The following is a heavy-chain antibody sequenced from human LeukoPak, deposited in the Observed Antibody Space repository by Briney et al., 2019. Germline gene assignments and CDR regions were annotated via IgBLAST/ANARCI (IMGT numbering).Heavy chain of an antibody. CDR3: ARGTTVTTFQAGTYYYYYIDV. CDR2: IKHSGST. J-gene: IGHJ6*03. Sequence: SETLSPTCAVYGGSFNGHHWTWIRQAPGKGLEWIGEIKHSGSTNYNPSLKSRVTISVDTSKNHSSLKLSSVTAADTALYYCARGTTVTTFQAGTYYYYYIDVGGKGTTVAVSS. D-gene: IGHD4-17*01. V-gene: IGHV4-34*01. CDR1: GGSFNGHH.